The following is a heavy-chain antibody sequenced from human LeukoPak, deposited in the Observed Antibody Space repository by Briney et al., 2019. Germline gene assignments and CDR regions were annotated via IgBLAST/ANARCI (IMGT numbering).Heavy chain of an antibody. CDR3: ARGLGLDY. CDR2: INPSSGGT. Sequence: ASVKVSCKASGYSLNAYYMHWVRQAPGQGLEWMGWINPSSGGTKYAQKFQGRVTMARDTSISTTYMELSRLTSDDTALYYGARGLGLDYWGQGTLVTVSS. CDR1: GYSLNAYY. V-gene: IGHV1-2*02. D-gene: IGHD4-11*01. J-gene: IGHJ4*02.